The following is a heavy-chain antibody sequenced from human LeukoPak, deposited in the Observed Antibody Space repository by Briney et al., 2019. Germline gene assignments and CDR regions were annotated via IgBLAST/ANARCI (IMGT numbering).Heavy chain of an antibody. CDR1: GGSISSSSYY. CDR3: ARIYDSSGYYYYYYYMDV. J-gene: IGHJ6*03. D-gene: IGHD3-22*01. V-gene: IGHV4-39*01. CDR2: IYYSGST. Sequence: KSSETLSLTCTVSGGSISSSSYYWGWIRQPPGKGLEWIGSIYYSGSTYYNPSLKSRVTISIDTSKNQFSLKLSSVTAADTAVYYCARIYDSSGYYYYYYYMDVWGKGTTVTISS.